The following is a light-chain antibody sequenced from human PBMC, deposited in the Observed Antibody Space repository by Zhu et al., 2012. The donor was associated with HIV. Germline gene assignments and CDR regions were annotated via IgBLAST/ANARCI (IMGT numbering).Light chain of an antibody. J-gene: IGKJ1*01. CDR2: KTS. CDR3: QQYHSDSKT. V-gene: IGKV1-5*03. Sequence: DVQMTQSPSTLSASVGDRVTITCRASQSIGMWLAWYQQKAGKAPNLLIYKTSTLESGVPSRFIGRGSGTEFTLTIDSLQPDDLATYYCQQYHSDSKTFGQGTKVKSN. CDR1: QSIGMW.